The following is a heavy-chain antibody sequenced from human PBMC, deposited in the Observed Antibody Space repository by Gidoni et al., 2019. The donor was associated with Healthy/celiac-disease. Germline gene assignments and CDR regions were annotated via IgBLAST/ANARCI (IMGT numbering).Heavy chain of an antibody. CDR2: IIPILGIA. J-gene: IGHJ6*02. CDR3: AWARYYYYGMDV. V-gene: IGHV1-69*09. Sequence: QVQLVQSGAAVKKPGSSVKVSCKASGGTFSSYAISWVRQAPGQGLEWMGRIIPILGIANYAQKFQGRVTITADKSTSTAYMELSSLRSEDTAVYYCAWARYYYYGMDVWGQGTTVTVSS. CDR1: GGTFSSYA.